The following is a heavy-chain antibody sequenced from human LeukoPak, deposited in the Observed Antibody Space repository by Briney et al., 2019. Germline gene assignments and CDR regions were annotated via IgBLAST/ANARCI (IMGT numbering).Heavy chain of an antibody. CDR2: IIQNGSEK. D-gene: IGHD3-3*01. CDR3: ASYDFWNKYAFDI. CDR1: GFTFSSYA. J-gene: IGHJ3*02. V-gene: IGHV3-7*01. Sequence: GGSLRLSCAASGFTFSSYALHWVRQAPGKGLEWVANIIQNGSEKYYVDSVKGRFTISRDNAKNSLYLQMNSLRAEDTAVYYCASYDFWNKYAFDIWGQGTMVTVSS.